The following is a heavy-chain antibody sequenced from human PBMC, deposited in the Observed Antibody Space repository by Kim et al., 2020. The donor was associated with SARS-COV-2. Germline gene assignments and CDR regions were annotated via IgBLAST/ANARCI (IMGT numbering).Heavy chain of an antibody. CDR2: IYTSGST. J-gene: IGHJ6*02. CDR1: GGSISSYY. D-gene: IGHD2-21*01. CDR3: ARDGGVVIDSHYGMDV. V-gene: IGHV4-4*07. Sequence: SETLSLTCTVSGGSISSYYWSWIRQPSGKGLEWIGRIYTSGSTNYNPSLKSRVTMSVDTSKNQFSLKLSSVTAADTAVYYCARDGGVVIDSHYGMDVWGQGTTVTVSS.